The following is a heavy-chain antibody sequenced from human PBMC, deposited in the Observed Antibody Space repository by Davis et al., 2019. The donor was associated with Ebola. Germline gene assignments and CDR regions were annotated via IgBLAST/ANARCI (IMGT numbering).Heavy chain of an antibody. CDR3: ATTPQYSSGQNKPFDY. J-gene: IGHJ4*02. V-gene: IGHV3-23*01. CDR2: LGTSADT. D-gene: IGHD6-19*01. CDR1: GFTFSSNS. Sequence: GGSLRLSCAASGFTFSSNSMNWVRQAPGKGLEWVSTLGTSADTYYADSVKGRFTISRDNSKNTLYLQMNSLRAEDTAVYYCATTPQYSSGQNKPFDYWGQGTLVTVSS.